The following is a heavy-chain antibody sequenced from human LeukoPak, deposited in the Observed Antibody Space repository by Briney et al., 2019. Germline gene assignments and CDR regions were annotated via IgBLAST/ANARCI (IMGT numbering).Heavy chain of an antibody. CDR1: GYTLTELS. D-gene: IGHD3-3*01. V-gene: IGHV1-24*01. CDR3: ATSLPTTVRFLEWSPSPPSPLDV. J-gene: IGHJ6*02. Sequence: ASVKVSCTVSGYTLTELSMHWVRQAPGKGLEWMGVFDPEDGGTIYAQKFQGRVTMTEDTSTDTAYMELSSLRSEDTAVYYCATSLPTTVRFLEWSPSPPSPLDVWGQGTTVTASS. CDR2: FDPEDGGT.